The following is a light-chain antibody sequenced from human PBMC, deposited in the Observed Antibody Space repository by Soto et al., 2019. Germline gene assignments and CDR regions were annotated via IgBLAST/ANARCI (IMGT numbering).Light chain of an antibody. V-gene: IGLV2-14*01. CDR1: SSDVGGYNY. CDR2: EVT. Sequence: QSVLTQPASVSGSPGQSITISCTGTSSDVGGYNYVSWYQHHPGKAPKLMIYEVTNRPSGVSNRFSGSKSGNTASLTISGLQAEDEADYYCSSYTISSTPVVFGGGTKLTVL. CDR3: SSYTISSTPVV. J-gene: IGLJ3*02.